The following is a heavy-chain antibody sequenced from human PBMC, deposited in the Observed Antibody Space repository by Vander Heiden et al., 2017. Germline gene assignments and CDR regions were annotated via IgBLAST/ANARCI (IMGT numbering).Heavy chain of an antibody. D-gene: IGHD4-4*01. CDR1: GGSISSGGYY. CDR3: ARDDYSNYGFDY. CDR2: IYYSGST. Sequence: QVQLQESGPGLVKPSQTLSLTCSVSGGSISSGGYYWSWIRQHPGKGLEWIGYIYYSGSTYYNPSLKSRVTISVDTAKNQFSLKLSSVSAADTAVYFCARDDYSNYGFDYWGQGTLVTVSS. V-gene: IGHV4-31*03. J-gene: IGHJ4*02.